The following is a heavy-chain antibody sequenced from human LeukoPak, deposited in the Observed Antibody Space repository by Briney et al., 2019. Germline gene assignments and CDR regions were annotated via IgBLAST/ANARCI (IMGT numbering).Heavy chain of an antibody. Sequence: GGSLRLSCAASGFTFSSYGMHWVRQAPGKGLEWVAFIRYDGSNKYYADSVKGRFTISRDNSKNTLYLQMNSLRAEDTAVYYCAKEMGEDDYDDHLYWGQGTLVTVSS. CDR3: AKEMGEDDYDDHLY. D-gene: IGHD4-17*01. J-gene: IGHJ4*02. V-gene: IGHV3-30*02. CDR2: IRYDGSNK. CDR1: GFTFSSYG.